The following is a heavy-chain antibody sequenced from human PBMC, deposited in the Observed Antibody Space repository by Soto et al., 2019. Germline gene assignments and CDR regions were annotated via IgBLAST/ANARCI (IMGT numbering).Heavy chain of an antibody. CDR2: ISGYNGNT. CDR1: GYTFAHYG. V-gene: IGHV1-18*01. J-gene: IGHJ4*02. Sequence: QVPLVQSGTEVKKPGASVKVSCKSSGYTFAHYGFTWVRQAPRQRLEWMGWISGYNGNTNYAQKFQGRVTMTTDTSTSTAYMELRSLRSDDTAVYYCARAHSRSPLDYWGQGTLVTVSS. CDR3: ARAHSRSPLDY. D-gene: IGHD6-6*01.